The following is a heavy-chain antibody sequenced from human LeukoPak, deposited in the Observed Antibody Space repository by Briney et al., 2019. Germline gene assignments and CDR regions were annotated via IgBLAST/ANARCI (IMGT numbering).Heavy chain of an antibody. CDR3: AKDQYSSGYYPFDY. D-gene: IGHD3-22*01. CDR1: GFTFSNYA. J-gene: IGHJ4*02. V-gene: IGHV3-23*01. CDR2: ISGSGGGT. Sequence: PGGSLRLSCAASGFTFSNYAMHWVRQAPGKGLEWVSGISGSGGGTYYADSVKGRFTISRDDSKNTLYLELNSLRAEDTAVYYCAKDQYSSGYYPFDYWGQGTLVTVSS.